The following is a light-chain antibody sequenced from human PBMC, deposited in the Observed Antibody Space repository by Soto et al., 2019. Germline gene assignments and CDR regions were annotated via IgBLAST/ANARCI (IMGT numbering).Light chain of an antibody. CDR2: DAS. CDR1: QSKSNTQ. CDR3: QQSDRIPLT. Sequence: SQSKSNTQLAWYQQKHGQAPRLLIYDASSMASGIPDRFSGSGSGTDFTLTISSLQPEDFATYYCQQSDRIPLTFGGGTKVDIK. J-gene: IGKJ4*01. V-gene: IGKV3D-20*02.